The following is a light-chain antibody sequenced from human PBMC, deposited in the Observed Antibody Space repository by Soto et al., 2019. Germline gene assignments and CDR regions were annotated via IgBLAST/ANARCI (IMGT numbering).Light chain of an antibody. CDR3: CSYAGSYTYV. CDR1: SSDVGGYNY. J-gene: IGLJ1*01. CDR2: DVS. Sequence: QSVLTQPASVSGSAGQSIAISCTGPSSDVGGYNYVSWYQQHPGKAPKLMIYDVSKRPSGVPDRFSGSKSGNTASLTISGLQAEDEADYYCCSYAGSYTYVFGTGTKVTV. V-gene: IGLV2-11*01.